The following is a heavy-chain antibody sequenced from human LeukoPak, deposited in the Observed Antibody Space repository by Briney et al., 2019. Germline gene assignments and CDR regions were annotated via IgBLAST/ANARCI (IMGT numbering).Heavy chain of an antibody. J-gene: IGHJ6*02. CDR1: GGSISSSNW. CDR2: IYHSGST. V-gene: IGHV4-4*02. CDR3: ARGAPDLYYYYYGMDV. Sequence: SGTLSLTCAVSGGSISSSNWWSWVRQPPGKGLEWIGEIYHSGSTNYNPSLKSRVTISVDTSKNQFSLKLSSVTAADTAVYYCARGAPDLYYYYYGMDVWGQGTTVTVSS.